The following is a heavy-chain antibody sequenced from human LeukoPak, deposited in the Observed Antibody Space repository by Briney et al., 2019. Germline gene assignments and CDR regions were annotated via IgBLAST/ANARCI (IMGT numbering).Heavy chain of an antibody. CDR1: GGFISSYY. D-gene: IGHD4-17*01. J-gene: IGHJ6*02. V-gene: IGHV4-59*01. Sequence: SETLSLTCTVSGGFISSYYWSWIRQPPGKGLEWIGYIYYSGSTNYNPSLKSRVTISVDTSKNQFSLKLSSVSAADTAVYYCARGYGDSYMDYYYGMDVWGQGTTVTVSS. CDR3: ARGYGDSYMDYYYGMDV. CDR2: IYYSGST.